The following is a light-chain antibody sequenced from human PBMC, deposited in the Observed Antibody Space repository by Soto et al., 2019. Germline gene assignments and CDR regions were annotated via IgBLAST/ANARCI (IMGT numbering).Light chain of an antibody. CDR1: QSVSSD. Sequence: EKXMTQSPATLSVSPGERATLSCRASQSVSSDLAWYQQKPGQAPRLLIYGASTRATGIPARFSGSGSGTEFTLIISSLQSEDFAVYFCQQYNNWPWTFGQGTKVEIK. V-gene: IGKV3-15*01. CDR2: GAS. J-gene: IGKJ1*01. CDR3: QQYNNWPWT.